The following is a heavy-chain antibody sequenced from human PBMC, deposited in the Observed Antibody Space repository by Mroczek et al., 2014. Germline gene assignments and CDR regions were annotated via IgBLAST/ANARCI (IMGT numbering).Heavy chain of an antibody. CDR1: GFAFSGNA. D-gene: IGHD3-16*01. Sequence: ESGGGLVQPGGSLRLSCVASGFAFSGNAMSWVRQAPGKGLELVSGINGGNDDTHYADSVKGRFTISRDTSKNTLYLQMNNLRAEDTAVYYCAKDVWRFSFDSWGQGTLVTVSS. CDR2: INGGNDDT. V-gene: IGHV3-23*01. J-gene: IGHJ4*02. CDR3: AKDVWRFSFDS.